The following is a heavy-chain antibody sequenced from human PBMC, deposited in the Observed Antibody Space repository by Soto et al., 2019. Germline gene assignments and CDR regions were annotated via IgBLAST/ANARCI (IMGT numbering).Heavy chain of an antibody. Sequence: AGGSLRLSCAASGFTFSSYGMHWFRQAPGKGLEWVAVISYDGSNKYYADSVKGRFTISRDNSKNTLYLQMNSLRAEDTAVYYRAKGMGLWHDAFDIWGQGTMVTVSS. CDR2: ISYDGSNK. D-gene: IGHD2-21*01. V-gene: IGHV3-30*18. CDR1: GFTFSSYG. J-gene: IGHJ3*02. CDR3: AKGMGLWHDAFDI.